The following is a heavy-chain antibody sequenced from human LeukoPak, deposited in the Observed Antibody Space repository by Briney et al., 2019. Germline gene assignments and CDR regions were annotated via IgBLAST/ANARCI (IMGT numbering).Heavy chain of an antibody. CDR3: ARPNGWVDY. D-gene: IGHD6-19*01. CDR1: GYSFKHYW. V-gene: IGHV5-51*01. Sequence: GGSLKISCKASGYSFKHYWIGWVRQMPGKGLEWMGIIYPGDSDTRYSPSFQGHVTISVDKSISTAYLQWNSLKASDTAMYYCARPNGWVDYWGQGTLVTVSS. J-gene: IGHJ4*02. CDR2: IYPGDSDT.